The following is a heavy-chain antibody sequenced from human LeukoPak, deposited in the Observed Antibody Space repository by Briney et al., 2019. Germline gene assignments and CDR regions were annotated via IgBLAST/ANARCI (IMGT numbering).Heavy chain of an antibody. Sequence: SETLSLTCTVSGGSISSNPYYWGWIRQPPGKGLEWIVTISYSGSTYYNPSLKSRVPISVDTSKNQFSLKLSSVTAADTAVFYCARLNDYGGNTDYWGQGTLVTVSS. V-gene: IGHV4-39*01. CDR2: ISYSGST. J-gene: IGHJ4*02. D-gene: IGHD4-23*01. CDR3: ARLNDYGGNTDY. CDR1: GGSISSNPYY.